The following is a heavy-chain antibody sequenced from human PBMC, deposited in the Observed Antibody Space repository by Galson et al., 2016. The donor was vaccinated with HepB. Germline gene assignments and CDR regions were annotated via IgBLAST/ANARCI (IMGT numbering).Heavy chain of an antibody. CDR3: ALISPCPIGTWQIVYFNY. CDR2: IDWDDEK. J-gene: IGHJ4*02. Sequence: ALVKPTQTLTLTCNFSGFSLTTSGMRVSWIRQPPGKALEWLARIDWDDEKYYSTPLKTRLTISKDTSKNQVVLTMTNMDPVDTATYYFALISPCPIGTWQIVYFNYWGQGILVTVSS. CDR1: GFSLTTSGMR. V-gene: IGHV2-70*04. D-gene: IGHD1-26*01.